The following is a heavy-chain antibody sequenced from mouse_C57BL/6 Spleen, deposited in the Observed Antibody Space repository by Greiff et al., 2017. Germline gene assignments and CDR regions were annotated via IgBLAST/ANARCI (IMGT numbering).Heavy chain of an antibody. CDR1: GFTFSDYG. CDR3: ARGYYYGSSWDYFDY. J-gene: IGHJ2*01. D-gene: IGHD1-1*01. Sequence: EVKLMESGGGLVKPGGSLKLSCAASGFTFSDYGMHWVRQAPEKGLEWVAYISSGSSTIYYADTVKGRFTISRDNAKNTLFLQMTSLMSEDTSMYYCARGYYYGSSWDYFDYWGQGTTLTVSS. V-gene: IGHV5-17*01. CDR2: ISSGSSTI.